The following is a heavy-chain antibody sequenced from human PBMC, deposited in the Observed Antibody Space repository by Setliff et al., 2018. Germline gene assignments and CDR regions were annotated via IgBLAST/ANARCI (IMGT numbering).Heavy chain of an antibody. CDR1: GGSISSGGYY. V-gene: IGHV4-31*03. CDR2: IYYSGST. J-gene: IGHJ3*02. CDR3: ARVPRFTDTRNAFDI. D-gene: IGHD5-18*01. Sequence: SETLSLTCTFSGGSISSGGYYWSWIRQHPGKGLEWIGYIYYSGSTYYNPSLKSRVTISVDTSKNQFSLKLNSVTAADTAVYYCARVPRFTDTRNAFDIWGQGTMVTVSS.